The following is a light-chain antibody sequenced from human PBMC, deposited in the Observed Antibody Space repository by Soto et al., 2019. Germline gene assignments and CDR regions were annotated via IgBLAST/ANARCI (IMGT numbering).Light chain of an antibody. CDR1: QSISNW. Sequence: DIHIAYSPSTLPSSLADRVTITCRASQSISNWLAWYQQKPGTAPKVLIYHASNLQSGVPSRFSGSGSGTEFTLTISSLKPDDFATYYCQKYNSYSFGQGTKVDI. CDR3: QKYNSYS. CDR2: HAS. J-gene: IGKJ1*01. V-gene: IGKV1-5*01.